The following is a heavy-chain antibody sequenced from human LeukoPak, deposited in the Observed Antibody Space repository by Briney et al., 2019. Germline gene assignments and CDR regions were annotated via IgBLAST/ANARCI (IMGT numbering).Heavy chain of an antibody. CDR2: ISGSGGST. Sequence: GGSLRLSCAASGFTFSSYAMSWVRQAPGKGLEWVSAISGSGGSTYYADSMKGRFTISRDNSKNTLYLQMNSLRAEDTAVYYCANLAAYSSSSDYWGQGTLVTVSP. CDR3: ANLAAYSSSSDY. J-gene: IGHJ4*02. CDR1: GFTFSSYA. V-gene: IGHV3-23*01. D-gene: IGHD6-6*01.